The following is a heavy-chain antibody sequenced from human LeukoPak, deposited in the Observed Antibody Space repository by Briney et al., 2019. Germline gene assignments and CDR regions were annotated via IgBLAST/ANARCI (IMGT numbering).Heavy chain of an antibody. CDR1: GFTFSSYE. CDR2: ISSSGSTI. D-gene: IGHD2-8*01. J-gene: IGHJ5*02. V-gene: IGHV3-48*03. CDR3: ARVSYGNWFDP. Sequence: GGSLRLSCAASGFTFSSYEMNWVRQAPGKGLEWVSYISSSGSTIYYADSVKGRFTISRDNAKNSLYLQMNSLRAEDTAAYYCARVSYGNWFDPWGQGTLVTVSS.